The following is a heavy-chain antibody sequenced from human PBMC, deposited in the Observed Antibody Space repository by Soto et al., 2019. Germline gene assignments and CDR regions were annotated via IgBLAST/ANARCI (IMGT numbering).Heavy chain of an antibody. CDR1: GFTFDDYA. D-gene: IGHD3-10*01. Sequence: EVQLVESGGGLVQPGRSLRLSCAASGFTFDDYAMHWVRQAPGKGLEWVSGISWNSGSIGYADSVKGRFTISRDNAKNSLYLQMNSLRAADTALYYCAKGHDYYGSGSYYNGDFDYWGQGTLVTVSS. V-gene: IGHV3-9*01. CDR2: ISWNSGSI. J-gene: IGHJ4*02. CDR3: AKGHDYYGSGSYYNGDFDY.